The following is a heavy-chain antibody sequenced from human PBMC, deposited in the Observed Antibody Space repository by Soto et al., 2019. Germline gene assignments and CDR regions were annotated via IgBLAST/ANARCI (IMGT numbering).Heavy chain of an antibody. CDR2: IYYYGNT. CDR3: ARDPRIYSDPYYFDY. CDR1: GGSIGSFY. J-gene: IGHJ4*02. V-gene: IGHV4-59*01. Sequence: SETLSLTCTVSGGSIGSFYWSWIRQPPGKGLEWIGYIYYYGNTNYNPSLKSRVTISVDTSKNQFSLKLSSVTAADTAVYYCARDPRIYSDPYYFDYWGQGTLVTVSS. D-gene: IGHD4-17*01.